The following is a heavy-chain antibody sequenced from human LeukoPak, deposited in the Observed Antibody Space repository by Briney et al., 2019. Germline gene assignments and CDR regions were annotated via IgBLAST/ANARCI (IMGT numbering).Heavy chain of an antibody. CDR3: ASGGGYASPIGY. Sequence: PSETLSLTCTLSGGSISTYYRSWIRQPPGKGLEWIGYIYHSGSTNYNPSLKSRVTISVDTSKNQFSLKLSSVTAADTAVYYCASGGGYASPIGYWGQGALVTVSS. D-gene: IGHD5-12*01. J-gene: IGHJ4*02. CDR1: GGSISTYY. CDR2: IYHSGST. V-gene: IGHV4-59*01.